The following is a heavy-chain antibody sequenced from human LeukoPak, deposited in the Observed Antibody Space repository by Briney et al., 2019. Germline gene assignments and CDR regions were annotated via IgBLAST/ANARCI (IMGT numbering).Heavy chain of an antibody. J-gene: IGHJ4*02. CDR1: GYPFTSYD. CDR3: ARDPQD. CDR2: MNPNSGNT. Sequence: GASVKVSFQASGYPFTSYDINWVRPATGQGLEWMGWMNPNSGNTGYPQKFQGRVTMTRNTSISTAYMELSSLRSEDTAVYYCARDPQDWGQGTLVTVSS. V-gene: IGHV1-8*01.